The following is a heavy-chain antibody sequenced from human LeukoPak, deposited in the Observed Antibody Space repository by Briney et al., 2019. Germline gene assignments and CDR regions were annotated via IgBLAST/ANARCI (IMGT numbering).Heavy chain of an antibody. Sequence: PGGSLRLSCAASGFTFSNFGMSWVRQAPGKGLKWVSGISGSGDSTYYADSVKGRFTISRDNSKNTLYLQMNSLRAEDTAVYYCAKTGGAISCSWGQGTLVTVSS. J-gene: IGHJ5*02. CDR1: GFTFSNFG. CDR2: ISGSGDST. D-gene: IGHD4/OR15-4a*01. CDR3: AKTGGAISCS. V-gene: IGHV3-23*01.